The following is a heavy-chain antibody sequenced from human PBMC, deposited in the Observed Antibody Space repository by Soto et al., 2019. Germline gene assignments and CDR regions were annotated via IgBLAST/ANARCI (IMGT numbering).Heavy chain of an antibody. J-gene: IGHJ4*02. V-gene: IGHV3-23*01. D-gene: IGHD3-3*01. CDR1: GFSFRSYA. Sequence: EVQLLESGGGLVQPGGSLRLSCAASGFSFRSYAMSWVRRAPGRGLKWVSSISGSGGKAYYADSVKGRFTISRDNSKNTLYLQMEGLRAEDTAVYSCAKIDVETYYDLWSGYSFDYWGQGTLVSVSS. CDR3: AKIDVETYYDLWSGYSFDY. CDR2: ISGSGGKA.